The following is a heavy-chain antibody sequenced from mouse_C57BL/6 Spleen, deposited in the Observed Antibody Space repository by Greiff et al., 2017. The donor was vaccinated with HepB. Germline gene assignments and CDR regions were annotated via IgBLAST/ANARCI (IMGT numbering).Heavy chain of an antibody. D-gene: IGHD2-3*01. Sequence: EVNVVESGGGLVKPGGSLKLSCAASGFTFSSYAMSWVRQTPEKRLEWVATISDGGSYTYYPDNVKGRFTISRDNAKNNLYLQMSHLKAEDTAMYYCASDDYDGYYVDYWGQGTTLTVSS. V-gene: IGHV5-4*03. CDR1: GFTFSSYA. CDR2: ISDGGSYT. J-gene: IGHJ2*01. CDR3: ASDDYDGYYVDY.